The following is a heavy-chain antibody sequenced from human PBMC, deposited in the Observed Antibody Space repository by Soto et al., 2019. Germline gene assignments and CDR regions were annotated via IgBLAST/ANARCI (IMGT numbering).Heavy chain of an antibody. CDR2: INAGNGNT. Sequence: GASVKVSCXASGYTFTSYAMHWVRQAPGQRLEWMGWINAGNGNTKYSQKFQGRVTITRDTSASTAYVELSSLRSEDTAIYYCAKVSSSWYAGFFDLWGQGTLVTVSS. J-gene: IGHJ4*02. CDR3: AKVSSSWYAGFFDL. D-gene: IGHD6-13*01. V-gene: IGHV1-3*01. CDR1: GYTFTSYA.